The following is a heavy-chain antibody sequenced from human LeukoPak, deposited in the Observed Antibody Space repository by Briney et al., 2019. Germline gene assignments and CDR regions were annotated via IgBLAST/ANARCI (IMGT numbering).Heavy chain of an antibody. V-gene: IGHV3-21*01. Sequence: PGGSLRLSCAASGFTFSSYSMNWVRQAPGKGLEWVSSIRSSSNTMYYADSVKDRFTISRDNAKNSLYLQMNSLRAEDTAVYYCARVFRGQHYYFDSWGQGTLVTVSS. D-gene: IGHD2-2*01. CDR2: IRSSSNTM. CDR1: GFTFSSYS. CDR3: ARVFRGQHYYFDS. J-gene: IGHJ4*02.